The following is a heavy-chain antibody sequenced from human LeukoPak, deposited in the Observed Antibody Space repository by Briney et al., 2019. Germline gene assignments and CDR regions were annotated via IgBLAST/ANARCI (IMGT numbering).Heavy chain of an antibody. D-gene: IGHD1-26*01. Sequence: SETLSLTCTVSGYSISSGYYWGWIRQPPGKGLEWIGSIYHSGSTYYNPSLKSRVTISVDTSKNQFSLKLSSVTAADTAVYYCARESMGATSDYWGQGTLVTVSS. CDR1: GYSISSGYY. V-gene: IGHV4-38-2*02. J-gene: IGHJ4*02. CDR3: ARESMGATSDY. CDR2: IYHSGST.